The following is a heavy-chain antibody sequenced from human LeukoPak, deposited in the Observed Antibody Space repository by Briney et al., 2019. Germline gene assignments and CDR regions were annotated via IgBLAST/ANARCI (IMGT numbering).Heavy chain of an antibody. CDR1: GGSISSSSYY. V-gene: IGHV4-39*07. Sequence: NSSETLSLTCTVSGGSISSSSYYWGWIRQPPGKGLEWIGSIYYSGSTYYNPSLKSRVTISVDTSKNQFSLKLSSVTAADTAVYYCARIRRRYTRSVSPTGALDYWGQGTLVTVSS. CDR3: ARIRRRYTRSVSPTGALDY. J-gene: IGHJ4*02. CDR2: IYYSGST. D-gene: IGHD5/OR15-5a*01.